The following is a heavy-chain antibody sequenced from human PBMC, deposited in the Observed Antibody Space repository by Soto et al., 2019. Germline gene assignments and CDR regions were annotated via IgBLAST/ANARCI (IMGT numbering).Heavy chain of an antibody. CDR2: VSYSGST. V-gene: IGHV4-59*08. J-gene: IGHJ4*02. CDR3: DY. CDR1: GGSTDSLY. Sequence: QVQLQESGPGLVKPSETLFLTCTVSGGSTDSLYWSWVRQPPGKGLEWIGYVSYSGSTTYNPSLKSRVTVSIDTSKNQFSLKLTSVTAADTAVYYCDYWGQGILVTVSS.